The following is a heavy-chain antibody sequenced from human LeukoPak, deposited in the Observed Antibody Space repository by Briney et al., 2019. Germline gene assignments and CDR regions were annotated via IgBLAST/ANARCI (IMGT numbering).Heavy chain of an antibody. D-gene: IGHD3-10*01. CDR3: AKDQDRVLWFGDYS. Sequence: QPGGSLRLSCAASGFTFSSYWMNWVRQAPGKGLEWVANIKQDGSEKNYVDAVKGRFTISRDNAKNSLYLQMNSLRAEDTTVYYCAKDQDRVLWFGDYSWGQGTLVTVSS. CDR1: GFTFSSYW. V-gene: IGHV3-7*01. J-gene: IGHJ4*02. CDR2: IKQDGSEK.